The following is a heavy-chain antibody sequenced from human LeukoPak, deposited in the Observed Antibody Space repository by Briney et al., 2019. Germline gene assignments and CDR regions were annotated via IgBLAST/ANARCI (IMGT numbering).Heavy chain of an antibody. D-gene: IGHD3-9*01. V-gene: IGHV4-59*01. CDR3: ARWDDKRPL. CDR2: IYFSGST. CDR1: GGSMSSYY. J-gene: IGHJ4*02. Sequence: NPSETLSLMCSVSGGSMSSYYWSWIRQPPGKGLEWIGSIYFSGSTNYNPSLKSRVSMSVDTSKNQFSLKLGSVTAADTAVYYCARWDDKRPLWGQGTLVTVSS.